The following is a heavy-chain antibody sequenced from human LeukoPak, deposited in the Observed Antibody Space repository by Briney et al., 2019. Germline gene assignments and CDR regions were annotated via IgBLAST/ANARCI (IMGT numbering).Heavy chain of an antibody. J-gene: IGHJ4*02. V-gene: IGHV1-3*04. D-gene: IGHD1-26*01. CDR1: GYTFTTYA. CDR2: INTGNGDT. Sequence: ASVKVSCKASGYTFTTYAIHWVGQAPGQRLEWLGWINTGNGDTRYSQTFQGRVTITRDTSASTAYMELSSLRPEDTAMYYCARDMGSGSLHYWGQGTLATVSS. CDR3: ARDMGSGSLHY.